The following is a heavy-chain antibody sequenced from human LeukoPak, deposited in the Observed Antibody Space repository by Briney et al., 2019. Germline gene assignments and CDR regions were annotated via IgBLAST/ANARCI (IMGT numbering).Heavy chain of an antibody. D-gene: IGHD5-18*01. CDR3: AKDGYSYGLWGRTNVDY. Sequence: PGGSLRLSCAASGFTFSSYAMSWVRQAPGKGLEWVSAISGSGGSTYYADSVKGRFTISRDNSKNTLYLQMNSLRAEDTAVYYCAKDGYSYGLWGRTNVDYRGQGTLVTVSS. CDR1: GFTFSSYA. J-gene: IGHJ4*02. V-gene: IGHV3-23*01. CDR2: ISGSGGST.